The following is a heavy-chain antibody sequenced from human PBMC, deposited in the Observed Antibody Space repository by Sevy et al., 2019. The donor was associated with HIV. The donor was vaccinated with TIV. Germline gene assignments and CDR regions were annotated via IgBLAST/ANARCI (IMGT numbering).Heavy chain of an antibody. J-gene: IGHJ4*02. CDR2: IKEDGSVK. V-gene: IGHV3-7*01. CDR3: VRAIGAAGSY. CDR1: GFTFSSYW. D-gene: IGHD6-25*01. Sequence: GRSLRLSCEASGFTFSSYWMSWVRQAPGKGLEWVANIKEDGSVKYYVDSVKGRFTISRDNAKNSVYLQMNSLRAEDTALYYCVRAIGAAGSYWGQGTLVTVSS.